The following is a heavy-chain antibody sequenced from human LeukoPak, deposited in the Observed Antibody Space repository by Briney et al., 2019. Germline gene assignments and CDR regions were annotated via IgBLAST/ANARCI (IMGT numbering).Heavy chain of an antibody. V-gene: IGHV4-4*07. CDR3: ARDTWGSGYHDVFDI. J-gene: IGHJ3*02. CDR1: LGSISSYY. Sequence: SETLSLTCTVSLGSISSYYWSWIRQPAGKGLEWIGRIYTSGSTNYNPSLKSRVTMSVDTSKHQFSLRLTSVTAADTAMYYCARDTWGSGYHDVFDIWGQGTMVTVSS. CDR2: IYTSGST. D-gene: IGHD3-22*01.